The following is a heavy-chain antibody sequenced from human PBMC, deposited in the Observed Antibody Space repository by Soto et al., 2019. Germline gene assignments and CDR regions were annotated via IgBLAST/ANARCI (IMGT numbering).Heavy chain of an antibody. CDR3: AKGGTTLTTRCVLNY. D-gene: IGHD4-17*01. Sequence: GGSLRLSCAASGFTFSSYAMSWVRQAPGKGLEWVSTISGSGGTTYYSDSVKGRFTISRDNSKNTLYLQVNSLRAEDTAVYYCAKGGTTLTTRCVLNYWGQGTLVTVSS. CDR1: GFTFSSYA. CDR2: ISGSGGTT. J-gene: IGHJ4*02. V-gene: IGHV3-23*01.